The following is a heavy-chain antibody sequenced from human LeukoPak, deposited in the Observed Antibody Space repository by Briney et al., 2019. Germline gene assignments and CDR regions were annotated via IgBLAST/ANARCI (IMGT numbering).Heavy chain of an antibody. CDR1: GGTFSSYA. CDR3: ARPGELTGDSSFDS. V-gene: IGHV1-69*04. D-gene: IGHD7-27*01. J-gene: IGHJ4*02. Sequence: AALKVSCKASGGTFSSYAISWVRQAPGQGLEWMGKIIPILGIANYAQKFQDRVTITEAKSTSTAYMELSSLRCEETAVYYCARPGELTGDSSFDSWGQGTLVTASS. CDR2: IIPILGIA.